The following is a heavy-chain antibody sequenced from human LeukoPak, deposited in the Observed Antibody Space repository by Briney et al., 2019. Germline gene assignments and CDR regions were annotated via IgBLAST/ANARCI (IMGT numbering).Heavy chain of an antibody. CDR3: ARRYGSGSYNV. CDR2: THDSGNS. V-gene: IGHV4-59*12. Sequence: SETLSLTCTVSGGSITNNYWAWIRQPPGKGLEWIGYTHDSGNSNYNPSLKSRVTISVDTSKNQFSLKLSSVTAADTAVYYCARRYGSGSYNVWGKGTTVTVSS. J-gene: IGHJ6*04. D-gene: IGHD3-10*01. CDR1: GGSITNNY.